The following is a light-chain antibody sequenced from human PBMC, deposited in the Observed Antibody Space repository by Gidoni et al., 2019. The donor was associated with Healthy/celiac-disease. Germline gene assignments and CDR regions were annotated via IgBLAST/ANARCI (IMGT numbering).Light chain of an antibody. V-gene: IGKV1-5*01. J-gene: IGKJ1*01. CDR1: QSISSW. CDR2: DAS. Sequence: IQINQSPSTLTASVGDRVTITCRPSQSISSWLAWYQQKPGKAPKLLIYDASSLESGVPSRFSGSGSGTEFTLTISSLQPDDFATYYCQQYNSYPRTFGQGTKVEIK. CDR3: QQYNSYPRT.